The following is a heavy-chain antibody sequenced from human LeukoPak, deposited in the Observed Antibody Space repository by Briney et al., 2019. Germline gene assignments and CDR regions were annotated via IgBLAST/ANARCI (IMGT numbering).Heavy chain of an antibody. CDR1: GGSISSSSYY. CDR3: ARQLSGYYDSSGYEDDY. D-gene: IGHD3-22*01. V-gene: IGHV4-39*01. CDR2: IYYSGST. Sequence: SETLSLTCTVSGGSISSSSYYWGWIRQPPGKGLEWIGSIYYSGSTYYNPSLKSRVTISVDTSKNQFSLKLSSVTAADTAVYYCARQLSGYYDSSGYEDDYWGQGTLVTVSS. J-gene: IGHJ4*02.